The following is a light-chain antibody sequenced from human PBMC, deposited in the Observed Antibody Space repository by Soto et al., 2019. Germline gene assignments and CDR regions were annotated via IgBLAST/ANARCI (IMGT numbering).Light chain of an antibody. Sequence: EIVLTQSPATLSLSPGERATLSCRASQSVGSYLAWYQQKPGQAPRLLIYDASNRATGIPARFSGSGSGTDFTLTISSLEPEDFGVYDCQQRSNWPPPTWTFGQGTKVEIK. CDR1: QSVGSY. J-gene: IGKJ1*01. V-gene: IGKV3-11*01. CDR2: DAS. CDR3: QQRSNWPPPTWT.